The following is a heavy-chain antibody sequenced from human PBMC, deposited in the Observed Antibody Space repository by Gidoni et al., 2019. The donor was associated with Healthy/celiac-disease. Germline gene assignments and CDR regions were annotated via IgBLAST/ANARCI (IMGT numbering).Heavy chain of an antibody. J-gene: IGHJ6*02. Sequence: QVQLVQSGAEVKKPGSSVKVSCKASGGTFSSYAISWVRQAPGQGLEWMGGIIPIFGTANYAQKFQGRVTITADESTSTAYMELSSLRSEDTAVYYCARGLPTYDFWSGYYYGMDVWGQGTTVTVSS. CDR3: ARGLPTYDFWSGYYYGMDV. V-gene: IGHV1-69*01. D-gene: IGHD3-3*01. CDR1: GGTFSSYA. CDR2: IIPIFGTA.